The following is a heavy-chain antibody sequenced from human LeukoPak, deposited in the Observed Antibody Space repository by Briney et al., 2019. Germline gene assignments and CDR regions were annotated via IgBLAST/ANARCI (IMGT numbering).Heavy chain of an antibody. Sequence: SVKVSCKASGGTFSSYAISWVRQAPGQGLEWMGGIIPIFGTANYAQKFQGRVTITADESTSTAYMELSSLRSEDTAVYYCAGDIVVVPAATGGWFDPWGQGTLITVSS. D-gene: IGHD2-2*01. CDR1: GGTFSSYA. CDR3: AGDIVVVPAATGGWFDP. V-gene: IGHV1-69*01. CDR2: IIPIFGTA. J-gene: IGHJ5*02.